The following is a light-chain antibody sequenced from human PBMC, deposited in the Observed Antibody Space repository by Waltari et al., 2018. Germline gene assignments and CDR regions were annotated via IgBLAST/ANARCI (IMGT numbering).Light chain of an antibody. CDR1: STDVGAYNY. CDR3: CSYTGTYTHWV. V-gene: IGLV2-11*01. Sequence: QSALTQPRSVSGSPGQSVTISCPGTSTDVGAYNYVSWHQQHPGKAPKLMIYDVSKRPSGVPDRFSASKSGNTASLTISGLQAEDEADYYCCSYTGTYTHWVFGGGTKLTVL. CDR2: DVS. J-gene: IGLJ3*02.